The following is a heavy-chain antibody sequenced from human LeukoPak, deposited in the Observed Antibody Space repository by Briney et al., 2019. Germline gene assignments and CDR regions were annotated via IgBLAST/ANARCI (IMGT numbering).Heavy chain of an antibody. CDR3: ASSGSSGLPGDY. Sequence: KPSETLSLTCSVSGGSISNYYWSWIRQPPGKRLEWIGYIYYSGSTNYNPSLKSRVTISVDKSKNQFSLKLSSVTAADTAVYYCASSGSSGLPGDYWGQGTLVTVSS. D-gene: IGHD3-10*01. CDR1: GGSISNYY. V-gene: IGHV4-59*12. J-gene: IGHJ4*02. CDR2: IYYSGST.